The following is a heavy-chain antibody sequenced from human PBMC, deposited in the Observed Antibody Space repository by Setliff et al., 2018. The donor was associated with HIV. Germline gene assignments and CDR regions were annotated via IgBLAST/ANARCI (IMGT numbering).Heavy chain of an antibody. CDR3: ARAYSANYRGGGHFDY. D-gene: IGHD1-7*01. CDR1: GYTFTDYF. Sequence: ASVKVSCKTSGYTFTDYFIHWVRQAPGQGLEWMGWINPKSGATNFAQKFQVRVTMTRDTSINTAYMEVNGLRSDDTAIYYCARAYSANYRGGGHFDYWGQGTLVTVS. CDR2: INPKSGAT. V-gene: IGHV1-2*02. J-gene: IGHJ4*02.